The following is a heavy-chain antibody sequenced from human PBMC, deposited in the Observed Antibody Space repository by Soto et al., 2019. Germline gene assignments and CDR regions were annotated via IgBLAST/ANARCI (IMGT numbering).Heavy chain of an antibody. CDR2: INDSGSS. V-gene: IGHV4-34*01. CDR3: ARGLLVWYGELSRRGDHYYYMDV. D-gene: IGHD3-10*01. J-gene: IGHJ6*03. CDR1: GGSFSGYY. Sequence: SETLSLTCAVYGGSFSGYYGTWIRQPPGKGQEWIGEINDSGSSKYNPSHKSRVTISVDTSKKQVSLKLNSVTAADTAVYYCARGLLVWYGELSRRGDHYYYMDVWGKGTTVTVSS.